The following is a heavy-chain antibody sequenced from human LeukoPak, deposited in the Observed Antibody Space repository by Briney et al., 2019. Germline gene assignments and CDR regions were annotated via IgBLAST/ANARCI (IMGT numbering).Heavy chain of an antibody. D-gene: IGHD1-26*01. CDR3: ARSGRGGAFDI. CDR2: IYSDGSRT. Sequence: GSRTLSCAGSGFPPSSNWLHWAPPRPGKGLVWVSRIYSDGSRTNYADSVKGRFTISGDNAKNTLYLQMNSLRAEDTAVYYCARSGRGGAFDIWGQGTMVTVSS. V-gene: IGHV3-74*01. CDR1: GFPPSSNW. J-gene: IGHJ3*02.